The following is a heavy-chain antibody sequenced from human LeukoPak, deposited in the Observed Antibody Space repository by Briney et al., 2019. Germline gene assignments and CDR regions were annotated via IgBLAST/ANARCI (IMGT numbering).Heavy chain of an antibody. CDR3: ARDHLGYCSSTSCLRNYGMDV. V-gene: IGHV3-23*01. CDR1: GFTFSSYA. CDR2: ISGSGGST. J-gene: IGHJ6*02. D-gene: IGHD2-2*01. Sequence: PGGSLRLSCAASGFTFSSYAMSWVRQAPGKGLEWVSAISGSGGSTYYADSVKGRFTISRDNSKNTLYLQMNSLRAEDTAVYYCARDHLGYCSSTSCLRNYGMDVWGQGTTVTVSS.